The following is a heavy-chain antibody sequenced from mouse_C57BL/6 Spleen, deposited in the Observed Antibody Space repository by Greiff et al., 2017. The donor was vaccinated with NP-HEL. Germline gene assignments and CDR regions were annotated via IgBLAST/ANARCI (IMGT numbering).Heavy chain of an antibody. Sequence: SGAELVRPGASVKMSCKASGYTFTSYNMHWVEQTPRQGLEWIGAIYPGIGDTSYNQQFKGKATLTVDKSSSTAYMQLSSLTSDDSAVYFCAKGDYGSSYVGDYYAMDYWGQGTSVTVSS. D-gene: IGHD1-1*01. CDR1: GYTFTSYN. CDR3: AKGDYGSSYVGDYYAMDY. J-gene: IGHJ4*01. CDR2: IYPGIGDT. V-gene: IGHV1-12*01.